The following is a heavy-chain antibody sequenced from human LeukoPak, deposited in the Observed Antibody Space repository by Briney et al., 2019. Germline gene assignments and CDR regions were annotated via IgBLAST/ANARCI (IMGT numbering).Heavy chain of an antibody. J-gene: IGHJ6*02. D-gene: IGHD3-22*01. V-gene: IGHV3-23*01. CDR2: ISGSATEP. CDR1: GFRFNNYA. CDR3: ARADSSGYYYAGIYYYYGMDV. Sequence: PGGSLRLSCAASGFRFNNYAMSWVRQAPGKGLEWVSSISGSATEPHYADSVKGRFTISRDNSKNTLYLQMNSLRAEDTAVYYCARADSSGYYYAGIYYYYGMDVWGQGTTVTVSS.